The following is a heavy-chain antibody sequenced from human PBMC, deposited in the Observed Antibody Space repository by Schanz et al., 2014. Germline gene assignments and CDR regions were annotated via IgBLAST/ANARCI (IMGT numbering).Heavy chain of an antibody. CDR1: GFGFSSYS. CDR2: ISGSSRTI. V-gene: IGHV3-48*01. D-gene: IGHD3-10*01. CDR3: ARWFLIRGVILDS. J-gene: IGHJ4*02. Sequence: EVHLVESGGGLVQPGGSLRLSCAASGFGFSSYSMNWVRQAPGKGLEWVSYISGSSRTIYYADSMKGRFTVSRDNAENALYLQMNSLRADDTAMYYCARWFLIRGVILDSWGQGTLVTVSS.